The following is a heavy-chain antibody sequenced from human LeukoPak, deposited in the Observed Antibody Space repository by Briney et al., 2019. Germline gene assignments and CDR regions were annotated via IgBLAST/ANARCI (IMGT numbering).Heavy chain of an antibody. CDR1: GGSISSYY. J-gene: IGHJ4*02. CDR2: IYYSGST. V-gene: IGHV4-59*01. Sequence: SETLSLTCTVSGGSISSYYWSWIRQPPGKGLEWIGYIYYSGSTNYNPSLKSRVTISVDTSKNQFSLKLSSVTAADTAVYYCAREGKYYDSSGYYVSLFDYWGQGTLVTVSS. D-gene: IGHD3-22*01. CDR3: AREGKYYDSSGYYVSLFDY.